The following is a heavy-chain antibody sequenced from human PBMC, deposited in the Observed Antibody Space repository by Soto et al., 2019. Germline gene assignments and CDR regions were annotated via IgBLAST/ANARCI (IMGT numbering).Heavy chain of an antibody. D-gene: IGHD3-3*01. Sequence: QVQLVQSGAEVKKPGSSVKVSCKASGGTFSSYAISWVRQAPGQGLEWMGGIIPIFGTANYAQKFQGRVTITADKATSTAYMELSSLRSEDTAVYYCAREPRALYDFWSGYHYGMDVWGQGTTVTVSS. CDR2: IIPIFGTA. J-gene: IGHJ6*02. CDR1: GGTFSSYA. CDR3: AREPRALYDFWSGYHYGMDV. V-gene: IGHV1-69*06.